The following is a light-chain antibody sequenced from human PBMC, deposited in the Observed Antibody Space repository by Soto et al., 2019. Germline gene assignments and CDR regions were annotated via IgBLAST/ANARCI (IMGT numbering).Light chain of an antibody. CDR2: AAS. J-gene: IGKJ4*01. Sequence: DIHITQSPSXLSSSXXXXXXXTFXASQSITTYLNWYRQKPGKAPKLLIYAASSLQSGVPSRFSGSGSETEFTLSISSLQPEDFATYFCQQIYSAPLTFGGGTKVDIK. CDR1: QSITTY. V-gene: IGKV1-39*01. CDR3: QQIYSAPLT.